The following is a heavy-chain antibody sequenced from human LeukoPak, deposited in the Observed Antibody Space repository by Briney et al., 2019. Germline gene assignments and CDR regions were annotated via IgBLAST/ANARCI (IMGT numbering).Heavy chain of an antibody. V-gene: IGHV4-61*02. Sequence: RPSQTLSLTCTVSGGSISSGSYYWSWIRQPAGKGLEWIGRIYTSGSTNYNPSLKSRATISVDTSKNQFSLKLSSVTAADTAVYYCARGFPGDYWGQGTLVTVSS. CDR3: ARGFPGDY. J-gene: IGHJ4*02. CDR2: IYTSGST. CDR1: GGSISSGSYY.